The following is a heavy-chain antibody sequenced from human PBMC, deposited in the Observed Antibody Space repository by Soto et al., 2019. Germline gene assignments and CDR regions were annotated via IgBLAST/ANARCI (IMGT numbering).Heavy chain of an antibody. CDR3: DTLGGTAMGKIDC. Sequence: QVQLVQSGAEVKKPGSSVKVSCKASGGTFSSYAISWVRQAPGQGLEWMGGIIPIFGTANYAQKLQGRVTITADKATSTAYMELSSLRSEDTAVYYCDTLGGTAMGKIDCWGQGTLVTVSS. V-gene: IGHV1-69*06. D-gene: IGHD5-18*01. CDR2: IIPIFGTA. CDR1: GGTFSSYA. J-gene: IGHJ4*02.